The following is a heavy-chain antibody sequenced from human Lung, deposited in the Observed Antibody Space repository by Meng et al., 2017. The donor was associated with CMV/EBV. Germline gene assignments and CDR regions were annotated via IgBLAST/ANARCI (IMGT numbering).Heavy chain of an antibody. CDR3: ARDSITIFGVVTKNDYYYYGMDV. D-gene: IGHD3-3*01. CDR2: IIPILGIA. J-gene: IGHJ6*02. V-gene: IGHV1-69*10. Sequence: XVKVSCXASGGTFSSYAISWVRQAPGQGLEWMGGIIPILGIANYAQKFQGRVTITADKSTSTAYMELSSLRSEDTAVYYCARDSITIFGVVTKNDYYYYGMDVWGQGTTVAVSS. CDR1: GGTFSSYA.